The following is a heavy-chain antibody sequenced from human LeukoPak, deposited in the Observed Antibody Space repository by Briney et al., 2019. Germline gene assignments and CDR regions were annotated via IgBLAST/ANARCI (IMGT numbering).Heavy chain of an antibody. CDR2: INQSGRP. Sequence: SETLSLTGAVYGGSFSGYYWGGIGQPPGKGLEWIGEINQSGRPTYNPSIKSRVTISVDTSKTQFSLKLSSVTAADTAVYYCARGAVYDFWSGYYTRDAFDIWGQGTMVTVSS. D-gene: IGHD3-3*01. CDR3: ARGAVYDFWSGYYTRDAFDI. CDR1: GGSFSGYY. V-gene: IGHV4-34*01. J-gene: IGHJ3*02.